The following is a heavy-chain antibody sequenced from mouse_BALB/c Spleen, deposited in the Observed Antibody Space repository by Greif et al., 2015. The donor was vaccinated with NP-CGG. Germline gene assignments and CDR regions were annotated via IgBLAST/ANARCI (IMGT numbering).Heavy chain of an antibody. CDR2: IDPENGDT. Sequence: EVQLQESGAELVRSGASVKLSCTASGFDIKDYYMHWVKQRPEQGLEWIGWIDPENGDTEYAPKFQGKATMTADTSSNTAYLQLSSLTSEDTAVYYCNASPWFAYWGQGTLVTVSA. J-gene: IGHJ3*01. CDR3: NASPWFAY. CDR1: GFDIKDYY. V-gene: IGHV14-4*02.